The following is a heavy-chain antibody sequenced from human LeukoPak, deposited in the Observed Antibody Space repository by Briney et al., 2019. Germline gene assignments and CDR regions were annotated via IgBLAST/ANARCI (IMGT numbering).Heavy chain of an antibody. J-gene: IGHJ4*02. CDR3: TTVANGYYYY. D-gene: IGHD3-22*01. Sequence: ASVKVSCKVSGYTLTELAIHWVRQAPGKGLEWMGDFDPDNGGTVYAQNFQGRVTMTEDTSTDTAYMELSSLRSEDTAVYYCTTVANGYYYYWGQGTLVTVSS. CDR1: GYTLTELA. CDR2: FDPDNGGT. V-gene: IGHV1-24*01.